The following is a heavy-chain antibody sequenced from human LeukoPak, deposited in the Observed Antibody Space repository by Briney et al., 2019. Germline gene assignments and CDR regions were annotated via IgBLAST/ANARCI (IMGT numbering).Heavy chain of an antibody. D-gene: IGHD3-22*01. Sequence: ASVKVSCKASGYTFTGYYMHWVRQAPGQGLEWMGWINPNSGGTNYAQKFQGRVTMIRDTSISTAYMELSRLRSDDTAVYYCARQGTYYDSSGYYYVWGQGTLVTVSS. J-gene: IGHJ4*02. CDR3: ARQGTYYDSSGYYYV. V-gene: IGHV1-2*02. CDR2: INPNSGGT. CDR1: GYTFTGYY.